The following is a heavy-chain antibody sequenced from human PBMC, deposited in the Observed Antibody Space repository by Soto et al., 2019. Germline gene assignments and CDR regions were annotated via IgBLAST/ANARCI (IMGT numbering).Heavy chain of an antibody. CDR1: GFIFSNYA. V-gene: IGHV3-23*01. J-gene: IGHJ3*02. Sequence: EVQLLESGGGLVQPGGSLRLSCEASGFIFSNYAMSWVRQCPGKGLEWVSVIGGEAVSTNCADFVKGRCTVSRDNSKNTVYLQLDSLRDDDTAVYYCAKDSTSYNGVYDPFDIWGQGTMVTVSS. CDR2: IGGEAVST. CDR3: AKDSTSYNGVYDPFDI. D-gene: IGHD1-1*01.